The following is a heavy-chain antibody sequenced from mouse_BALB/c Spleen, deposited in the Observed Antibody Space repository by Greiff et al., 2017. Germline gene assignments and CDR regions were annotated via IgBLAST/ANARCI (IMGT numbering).Heavy chain of an antibody. CDR3: ARDDSYGGRGWVAY. CDR2: ISDGGSYT. V-gene: IGHV5-4*02. D-gene: IGHD1-1*01. J-gene: IGHJ3*01. Sequence: EVQRVESGGGLVKPGGSLKLSCAASGFTFSDYYMYWVRQTPEKRPEWVATISDGGSYTYYPDSVKGRFTISRDNAKNNLYLQMSSLKSEDTAMYYGARDDSYGGRGWVAYWGQGTLVTVSA. CDR1: GFTFSDYY.